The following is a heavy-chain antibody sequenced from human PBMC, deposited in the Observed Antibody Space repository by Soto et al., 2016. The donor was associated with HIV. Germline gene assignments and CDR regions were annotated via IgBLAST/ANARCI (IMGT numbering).Heavy chain of an antibody. CDR2: IYSGGRT. D-gene: IGHD6-19*01. CDR3: ATDAGYSSGWGFDY. V-gene: IGHV3-66*01. Sequence: EVQLVESGGGLVQPGGSLRLSCAAAKFTVSSNYMTWVRQAPGKGLEWVSLIYSGGRTYYADSVRGRFTISRDSSKNTLHLQMNSPRAEDTAVYYCATDAGYSSGWGFDYWGQGTLVSVSS. CDR1: KFTVSSNY. J-gene: IGHJ4*02.